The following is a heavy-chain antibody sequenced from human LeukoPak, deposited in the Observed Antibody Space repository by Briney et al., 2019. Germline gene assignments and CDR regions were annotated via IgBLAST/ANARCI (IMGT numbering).Heavy chain of an antibody. CDR1: GFTFSTYS. Sequence: PGGSLRLSCAASGFTFSTYSMNWVRQAPGKGLEWVSFIDSSTRTIFYADSVKGRLTISRDNAKNSLFLQMNSLRAEDTAVYYCANHFACGSTSCPPFDSWGQGTLVTVSS. CDR2: IDSSTRTI. D-gene: IGHD2-2*01. V-gene: IGHV3-48*04. CDR3: ANHFACGSTSCPPFDS. J-gene: IGHJ4*02.